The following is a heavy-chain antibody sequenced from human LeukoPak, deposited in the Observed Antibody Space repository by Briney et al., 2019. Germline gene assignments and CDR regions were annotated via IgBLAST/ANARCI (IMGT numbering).Heavy chain of an antibody. J-gene: IGHJ4*02. Sequence: GGSLRLSCSVSGFTFSTYVMHWVRQAPGKGLEYVSAISSNGDNTYYADSVKGRFTISRDNSKNTLYLQMSSLRADNTAVYYCVRGTGYWGQGTLVTVSS. CDR3: VRGTGY. V-gene: IGHV3-64D*06. CDR1: GFTFSTYV. CDR2: ISSNGDNT.